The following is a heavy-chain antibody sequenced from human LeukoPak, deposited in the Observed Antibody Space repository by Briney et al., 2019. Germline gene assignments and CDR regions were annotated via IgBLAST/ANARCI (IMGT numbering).Heavy chain of an antibody. V-gene: IGHV1-2*02. J-gene: IGHJ4*02. CDR3: AILPDCSSTSCYTVDY. CDR1: GYTFTSYD. Sequence: ASVKVSCKASGYTFTSYDINWVRQATGQGLEWMGWINPNSGGTNYAQKFQGRVTMTRDTSISTAYMELSRLRSDDTAVYYCAILPDCSSTSCYTVDYWGQGTLVTVSS. CDR2: INPNSGGT. D-gene: IGHD2-2*02.